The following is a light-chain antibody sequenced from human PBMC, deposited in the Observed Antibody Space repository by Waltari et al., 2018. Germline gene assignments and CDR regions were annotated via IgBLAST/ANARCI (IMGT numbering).Light chain of an antibody. CDR3: AAWDDSLDGHVV. CDR1: SSNIGSNP. J-gene: IGLJ2*01. Sequence: QSVLTQPPSASGTPGHRVPISCSGASSNIGSNPVTWYQQLPGTAPKLLIYSNDQRPSGVPDRFSGSKSGTSASLAISGLQSEDEADYYCAAWDDSLDGHVVFGGGTKVTVL. CDR2: SND. V-gene: IGLV1-44*01.